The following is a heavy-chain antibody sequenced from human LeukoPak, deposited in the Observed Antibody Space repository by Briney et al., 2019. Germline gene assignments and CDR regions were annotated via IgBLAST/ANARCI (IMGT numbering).Heavy chain of an antibody. V-gene: IGHV1-69*13. CDR2: IIPIFGTA. D-gene: IGHD3-22*01. Sequence: SVKVSCKASGGTFSSYAISWVRQAPGQGLEWMGGIIPIFGTANYAQKFQGRVTITADESTSTAYTELSSLRSEDTAVYYCARCYDSSGYYHLYYFDYWGQGTLVTVSS. J-gene: IGHJ4*02. CDR1: GGTFSSYA. CDR3: ARCYDSSGYYHLYYFDY.